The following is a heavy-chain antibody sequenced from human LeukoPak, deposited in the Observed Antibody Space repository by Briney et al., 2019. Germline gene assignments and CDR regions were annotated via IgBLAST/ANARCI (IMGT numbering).Heavy chain of an antibody. V-gene: IGHV3-7*01. CDR1: GFTFSNYW. D-gene: IGHD3-3*01. CDR2: IKQDGSET. J-gene: IGHJ4*02. Sequence: QTGGSLRLSCAASGFTFSNYWMSWVRRAPGKGLEWVANIKQDGSETYYVDSVRGRFTISRDNAQNSLYLQMNSLRAEDTAVYYCARDFWGAYRVDFFDLWGQGILVTVSS. CDR3: ARDFWGAYRVDFFDL.